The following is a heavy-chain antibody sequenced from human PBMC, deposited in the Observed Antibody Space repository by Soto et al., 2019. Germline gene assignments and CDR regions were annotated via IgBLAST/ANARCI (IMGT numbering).Heavy chain of an antibody. Sequence: EVQLVESGGGLVKPGGSLRLSCAASGFTFSSYSMNWVRQAPGKGLEWVSSISSSSSYIYYADSVKGRFTISRDNATNSLYLQMKSLRAEDTAVYYCARVPPTGDYVYDYWGQGTLVTVSS. CDR1: GFTFSSYS. CDR3: ARVPPTGDYVYDY. D-gene: IGHD4-17*01. CDR2: ISSSSSYI. J-gene: IGHJ4*02. V-gene: IGHV3-21*01.